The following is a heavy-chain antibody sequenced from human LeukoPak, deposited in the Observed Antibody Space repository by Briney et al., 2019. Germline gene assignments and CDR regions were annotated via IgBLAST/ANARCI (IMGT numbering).Heavy chain of an antibody. D-gene: IGHD1-26*01. Sequence: PSETLSLTRTVSGGSISSGSYYWSWIRQPAGKGLEWIGRIYTSGSTNYNPSLKSRVTISVDTSKNQFSLKLSSVTAADTAVYYCARDTSDYSGSYFDYWGQGTLVTVSS. CDR2: IYTSGST. V-gene: IGHV4-61*02. CDR3: ARDTSDYSGSYFDY. J-gene: IGHJ4*02. CDR1: GGSISSGSYY.